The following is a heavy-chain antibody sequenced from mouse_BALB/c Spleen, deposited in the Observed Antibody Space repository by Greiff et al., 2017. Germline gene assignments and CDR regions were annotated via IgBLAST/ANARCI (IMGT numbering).Heavy chain of an antibody. CDR1: GFAFRSYE. V-gene: IGHV5-12-1*01. D-gene: IGHD2-4*01. CDR2: ISSGGGST. CDR3: ARVYYDSYYFDY. J-gene: IGHJ2*01. Sequence: VKLMESGGGLVKPGGSLKISCAASGFAFRSYEMSWVRQTPGKRLEWVAYISSGGGSTYYPDTVKGRFTISRDNAKNTLYLQMSSLKSEDTAMYYCARVYYDSYYFDYWGQGTTLTVSS.